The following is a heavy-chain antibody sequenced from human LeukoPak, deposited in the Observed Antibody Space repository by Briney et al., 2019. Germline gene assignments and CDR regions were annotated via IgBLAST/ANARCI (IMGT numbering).Heavy chain of an antibody. Sequence: TSETLSLTCTVSGGSISSSSYYWGWIRQPPGKGLEWIGSIYYSGSTYYNPSLKSRVTISVDTSKNQFSLKLSSVTAADTAVYYCARWEQLAAFDYWGQGTLVTASS. CDR1: GGSISSSSYY. J-gene: IGHJ4*02. V-gene: IGHV4-39*07. D-gene: IGHD6-6*01. CDR2: IYYSGST. CDR3: ARWEQLAAFDY.